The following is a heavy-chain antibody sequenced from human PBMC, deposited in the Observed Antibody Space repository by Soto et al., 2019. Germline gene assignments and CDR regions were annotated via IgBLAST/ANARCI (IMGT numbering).Heavy chain of an antibody. CDR3: ARVAPRKLTFPFYGMDV. CDR2: IYYTGST. CDR1: GGSINSDEYY. V-gene: IGHV4-30-4*01. J-gene: IGHJ6*02. D-gene: IGHD3-16*01. Sequence: SETLSLTCSVSGGSINSDEYYWSWIRQPPGEGLEWIGHIYYTGSTSYNPSLKSRLSISVDTSKNQFSLKLSSVSAADTAVYYCARVAPRKLTFPFYGMDVWGQGSPVTVSS.